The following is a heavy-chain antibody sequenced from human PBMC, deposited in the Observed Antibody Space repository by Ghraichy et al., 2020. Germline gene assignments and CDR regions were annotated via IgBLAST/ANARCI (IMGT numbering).Heavy chain of an antibody. CDR3: ARGLTTRAYFDY. CDR1: GFTFSTCN. CDR2: ISSGSGTI. J-gene: IGHJ4*02. D-gene: IGHD1-1*01. V-gene: IGHV3-48*02. Sequence: GGSLRLSCAASGFTFSTCNMYWVRQAPGKGLEWISYISSGSGTIYYADSVKGRFTISRDNAKNSLYLQMNSLRDEDTAVYYCARGLTTRAYFDYWGQGTLVRVSA.